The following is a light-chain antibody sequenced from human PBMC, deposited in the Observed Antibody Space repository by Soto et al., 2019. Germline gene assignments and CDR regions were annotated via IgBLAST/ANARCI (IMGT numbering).Light chain of an antibody. CDR2: QVS. CDR3: MQGLHWPHT. CDR1: QSLVYSDGNTY. Sequence: DAVLTQSPLSLPVTLGQPASISCRSTQSLVYSDGNTYLSWFHQRPGQSPRRLFYQVSTRDSGVPDRFSGSGSGTDFTLKISRVEAEDVGVYYCMQGLHWPHTFGQGTKLEIK. J-gene: IGKJ2*01. V-gene: IGKV2-30*01.